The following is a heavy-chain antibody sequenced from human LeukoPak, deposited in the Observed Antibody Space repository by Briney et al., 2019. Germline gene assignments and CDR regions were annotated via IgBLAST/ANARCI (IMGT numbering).Heavy chain of an antibody. CDR3: ARDRVGATDYFDY. CDR2: ISSSGGST. V-gene: IGHV3-23*01. D-gene: IGHD1-26*01. Sequence: GGSLRLSCAASGFTFSSYAMSWVRQAPGMGLEWVSGISSSGGSTYYADSVKGRFTISRDNSKNTLYLQMNSLRAEDTAVYYCARDRVGATDYFDYWGQGTLVTVSS. J-gene: IGHJ4*02. CDR1: GFTFSSYA.